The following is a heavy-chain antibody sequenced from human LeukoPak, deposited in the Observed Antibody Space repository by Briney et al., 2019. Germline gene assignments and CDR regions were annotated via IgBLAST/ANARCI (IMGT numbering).Heavy chain of an antibody. D-gene: IGHD3-3*01. CDR3: ARGSYDFWSGSFDY. CDR1: GGSISSYY. J-gene: IGHJ4*02. Sequence: SETLSLTCTVSGGSISSYYWSWIRQPPGKGLEWIGYIYYSGSTNYNPSLKSRVTISVDTSKNQFSLKLSSVTAADTAVYYCARGSYDFWSGSFDYWGQGTLVTVSS. V-gene: IGHV4-59*01. CDR2: IYYSGST.